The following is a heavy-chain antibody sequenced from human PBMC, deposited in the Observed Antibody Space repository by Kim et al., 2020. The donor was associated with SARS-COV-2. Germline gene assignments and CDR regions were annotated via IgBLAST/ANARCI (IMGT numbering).Heavy chain of an antibody. J-gene: IGHJ6*02. CDR3: ATSGSGSYYYYGMDF. D-gene: IGHD3-10*01. V-gene: IGHV3-30*03. Sequence: DSVEGRFTISRDNSKNTLYLQMNSLRAEDTAVYYCATSGSGSYYYYGMDFWGQGTTVTVSS.